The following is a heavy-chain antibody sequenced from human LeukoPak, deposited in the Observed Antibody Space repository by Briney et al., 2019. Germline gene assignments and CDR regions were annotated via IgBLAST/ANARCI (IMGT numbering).Heavy chain of an antibody. CDR2: IQYDGTTK. CDR1: GFTLSSYG. J-gene: IGHJ4*02. V-gene: IGHV3-30*02. CDR3: VNTYFDY. Sequence: GGSLRLSCAACGFTLSSYGMHWVRQAPGQGLEWVAFIQYDGTTKYYADSVKGRFTISGDNFKSTLYLQMNSLRAEDTAIYYCVNTYFDYWGQGTLVTVSS.